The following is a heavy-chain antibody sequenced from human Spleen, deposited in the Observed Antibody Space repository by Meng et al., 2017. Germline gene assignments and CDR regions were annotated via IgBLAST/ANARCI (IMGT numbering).Heavy chain of an antibody. D-gene: IGHD5-24*01. Sequence: GGPLRLSCAASGFTFSNYWMHWVRQVPGKGLEWVSVIYSGGSTYYADSVKGRFTISRDNSKNSLYLQMNSLRAEDTAVYYCARDLYGDGYNYGYWGQGTLVTVSS. CDR3: ARDLYGDGYNYGY. CDR2: IYSGGST. CDR1: GFTFSNYW. J-gene: IGHJ4*02. V-gene: IGHV3-66*02.